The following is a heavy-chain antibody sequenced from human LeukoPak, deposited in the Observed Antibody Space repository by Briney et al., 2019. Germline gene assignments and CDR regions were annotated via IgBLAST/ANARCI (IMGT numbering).Heavy chain of an antibody. D-gene: IGHD1-26*01. CDR2: INDSGNT. Sequence: PSETLSLTCAVSGGSLSGNYWSWIRQSPGKGLEWIGEINDSGNTNYNPSLESRVTISVDTSEKQFSLRLNSVTAADTAFYYCARYIVSYPHDAFDIWGQGTMVTVSS. CDR1: GGSLSGNY. CDR3: ARYIVSYPHDAFDI. V-gene: IGHV4-34*01. J-gene: IGHJ3*02.